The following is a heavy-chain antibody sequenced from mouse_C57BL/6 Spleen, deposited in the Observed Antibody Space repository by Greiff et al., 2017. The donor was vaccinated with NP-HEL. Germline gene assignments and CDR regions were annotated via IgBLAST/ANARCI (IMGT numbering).Heavy chain of an antibody. CDR3: ARNDYGSSYYAMDY. Sequence: VNLVESGPGLVAPSQSLSITCTVSGFSLTSYAISWVRQPPGKGLEWLGVIWTGGGTNYNSALKSRLSISKDNSKSQVFLKMNSLQTDDTARYYCARNDYGSSYYAMDYWGQGTSVTVSS. J-gene: IGHJ4*01. CDR2: IWTGGGT. V-gene: IGHV2-9-1*01. D-gene: IGHD1-1*01. CDR1: GFSLTSYA.